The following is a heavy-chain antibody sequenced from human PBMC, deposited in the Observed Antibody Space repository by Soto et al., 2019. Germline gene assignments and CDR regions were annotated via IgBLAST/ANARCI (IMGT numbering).Heavy chain of an antibody. V-gene: IGHV4-38-2*01. J-gene: IGHJ6*02. Sequence: SAALSLTCSVSGESIGSGYYWAWIRQSQGKGLEWIGSIYHAGSVYYNPSLNGRVALSMDTSKNHFSLKLTSVTAADTAVYYCARTVDYYRLDVRGQRT. CDR1: GESIGSGYY. CDR2: IYHAGSV. CDR3: ARTVDYYRLDV.